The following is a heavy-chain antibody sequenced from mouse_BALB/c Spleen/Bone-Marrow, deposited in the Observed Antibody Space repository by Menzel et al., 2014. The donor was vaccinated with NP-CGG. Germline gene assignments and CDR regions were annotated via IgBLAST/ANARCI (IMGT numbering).Heavy chain of an antibody. J-gene: IGHJ4*01. CDR2: ISHDGTN. Sequence: VQLKESGPGLVKPSQSLSLTCSVTGHSITSDYYWNWIRQFPGNKLEWMGYISHDGTNNYNPSLKNRFSITRDTSKDQFFLELNSVTTEDTATYYCSSYNYYGMDYWGQGTSVTVSS. V-gene: IGHV3-6*02. CDR1: GHSITSDYY. CDR3: SSYNYYGMDY.